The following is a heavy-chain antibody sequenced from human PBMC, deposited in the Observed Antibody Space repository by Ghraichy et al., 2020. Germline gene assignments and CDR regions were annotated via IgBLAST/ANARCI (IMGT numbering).Heavy chain of an antibody. CDR2: IIPILGIP. Sequence: SVKVSCKASGAPFNSYPISWVRQAPAQGLEWMGRIIPILGIPKYALKFEGRVTLIADKSTLTAYMELRNLRSDDTAVYYCARDTDGHNSTPLYWGQGTPVTVSS. CDR3: ARDTDGHNSTPLY. V-gene: IGHV1-69*04. D-gene: IGHD5-24*01. CDR1: GAPFNSYP. J-gene: IGHJ4*02.